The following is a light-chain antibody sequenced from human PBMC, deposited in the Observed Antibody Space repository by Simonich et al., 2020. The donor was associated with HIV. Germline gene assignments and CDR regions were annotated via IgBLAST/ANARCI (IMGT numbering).Light chain of an antibody. Sequence: AIQLTQSPSSLSASVGDRVTITCRASQGISSALAGYQQKPGKAPKLLIYEASSLESGVPSRFSGSGSGTEFSLTINSLQPDDFATYYCQQYHSYSRTFGQGTKLEIK. CDR2: EAS. J-gene: IGKJ2*02. CDR3: QQYHSYSRT. V-gene: IGKV1-13*02. CDR1: QGISSA.